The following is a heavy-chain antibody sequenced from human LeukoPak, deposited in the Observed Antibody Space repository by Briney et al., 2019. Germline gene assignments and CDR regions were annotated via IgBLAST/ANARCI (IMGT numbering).Heavy chain of an antibody. J-gene: IGHJ3*02. CDR1: GYTFTGYY. CDR2: INPNSGGT. Sequence: ASLKVSRKASGYTFTGYYMHWVRQAPGQGLERMGWINPNSGGTNYAQKFQGRVTMTRDTSISTAYMELSRLRSDDTAVYYCARDLPRVDCSSTSCPPDAFDIWGQGTMVTVSS. V-gene: IGHV1-2*02. CDR3: ARDLPRVDCSSTSCPPDAFDI. D-gene: IGHD2-2*01.